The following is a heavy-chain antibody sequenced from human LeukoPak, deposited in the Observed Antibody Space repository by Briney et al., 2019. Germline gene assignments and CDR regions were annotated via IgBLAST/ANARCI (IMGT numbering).Heavy chain of an antibody. V-gene: IGHV3-23*01. CDR1: GFTFSSYA. D-gene: IGHD6-13*01. CDR3: AKRLFFGPGYVATPFDY. Sequence: PGGSLRLSCAASGFTFSSYAMSWVRQAPGEGLEWVSAISGSGGYTYYADSVKGRVAISRDDSKSTLYLQMNSLRAEDTAIYYCAKRLFFGPGYVATPFDYWGQGTLVTVSS. CDR2: ISGSGGYT. J-gene: IGHJ4*02.